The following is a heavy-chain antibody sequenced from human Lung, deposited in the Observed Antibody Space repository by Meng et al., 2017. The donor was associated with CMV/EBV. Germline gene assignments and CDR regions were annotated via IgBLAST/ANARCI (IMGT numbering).Heavy chain of an antibody. CDR2: IYYSGST. CDR1: GGSISSYY. D-gene: IGHD3-10*01. CDR3: ASGKYYYGSGSYYNYYYYGMDV. V-gene: IGHV4-59*01. Sequence: SETXSLXCTVSGGSISSYYWSWIRQPPGKGLERSGYIYYSGSTNYNPSLKSRVTISVDTSKNQFSLKLSSVTAADTAVYYCASGKYYYGSGSYYNYYYYGMDVWXQGTXVTVAS. J-gene: IGHJ6*02.